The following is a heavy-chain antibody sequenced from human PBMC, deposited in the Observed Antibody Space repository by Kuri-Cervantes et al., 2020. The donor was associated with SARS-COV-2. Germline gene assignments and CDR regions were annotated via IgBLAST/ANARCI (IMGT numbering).Heavy chain of an antibody. V-gene: IGHV4-31*01. CDR2: IYYSGST. Sequence: SETLSLTCTVSGGSISSGGYYWSWIRQHPGKGLEWIGYIYYSGSTHYNPSLKSLVTISVDTSKNQFSLKLSSVTAADTAVYYCARTYYYDSSGLPDAFDIWGQGTMVTVSS. CDR3: ARTYYYDSSGLPDAFDI. D-gene: IGHD3-22*01. J-gene: IGHJ3*02. CDR1: GGSISSGGYY.